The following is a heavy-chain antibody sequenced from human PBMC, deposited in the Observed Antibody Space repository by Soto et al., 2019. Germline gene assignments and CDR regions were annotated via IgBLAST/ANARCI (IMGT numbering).Heavy chain of an antibody. Sequence: QITLKESGPTLVKSTQTLTLTCTFSGFSHTTSGVGVAWIRQPPGKALEWLALIYWDDDERYSPSLKTRLSITNGTSTAQVVLTIANMHPVDTATYSCAYPSASHPLAIELWRHGTTVTVSS. D-gene: IGHD2-2*01. J-gene: IGHJ6*02. V-gene: IGHV2-5*02. CDR1: GFSHTTSGVG. CDR2: IYWDDDE. CDR3: AYPSASHPLAIEL.